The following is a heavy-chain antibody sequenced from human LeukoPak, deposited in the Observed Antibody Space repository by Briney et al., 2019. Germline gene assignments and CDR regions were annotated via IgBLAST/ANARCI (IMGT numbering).Heavy chain of an antibody. Sequence: GGSLRLSCAASGFTFSSYGMHWVRQAPGKGLEWVANIKQDGSEKYYVDSVKGRFTISRDNAKNSLYLQMNSLRAEDTAVYYCARDTVAAADFDYWGQRTLVTVSS. V-gene: IGHV3-7*01. CDR3: ARDTVAAADFDY. CDR2: IKQDGSEK. CDR1: GFTFSSYG. D-gene: IGHD6-13*01. J-gene: IGHJ4*02.